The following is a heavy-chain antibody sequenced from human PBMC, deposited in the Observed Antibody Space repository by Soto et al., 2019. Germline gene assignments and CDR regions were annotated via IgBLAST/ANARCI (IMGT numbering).Heavy chain of an antibody. CDR1: GFTFRSSD. Sequence: AGGSLRLSCAASGFTFRSSDMSWVRQAPGKGLEWVSFISATADNTYYADSVKGRLTISRDNSKNTLFLQMNSLRAEDTALYYCAKVRDSYASFDYWGRGALVTVSS. J-gene: IGHJ4*02. D-gene: IGHD3-16*01. V-gene: IGHV3-23*01. CDR3: AKVRDSYASFDY. CDR2: ISATADNT.